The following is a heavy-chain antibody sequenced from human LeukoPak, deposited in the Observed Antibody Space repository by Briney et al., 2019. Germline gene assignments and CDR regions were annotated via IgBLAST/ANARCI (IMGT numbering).Heavy chain of an antibody. Sequence: SETLSLTCAVYGGSFSGYYWSWIRQPPGKGVEWIGEINHSGSTNYNPSLKSRVTISVDTSKNQFSLKLSSVTAADTAVYYCARIVVPAAIGRVYYYGMDVWGQGTTVTVSS. CDR1: GGSFSGYY. J-gene: IGHJ6*02. CDR2: INHSGST. D-gene: IGHD2-2*02. CDR3: ARIVVPAAIGRVYYYGMDV. V-gene: IGHV4-34*01.